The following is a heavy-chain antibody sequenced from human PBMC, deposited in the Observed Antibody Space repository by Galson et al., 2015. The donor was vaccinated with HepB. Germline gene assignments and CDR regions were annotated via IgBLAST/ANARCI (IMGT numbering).Heavy chain of an antibody. Sequence: SLRLSCAASGFTFSSYGMHWVRQAPGKGLEWVAVISYDGSNKYYADSVKGRFTISRDNSKNTLYLQMNSLRAEDTAVYYCAKEEHSRYYFDYWGQGTLVTVSS. D-gene: IGHD6-6*01. CDR1: GFTFSSYG. CDR3: AKEEHSRYYFDY. V-gene: IGHV3-30*18. J-gene: IGHJ4*02. CDR2: ISYDGSNK.